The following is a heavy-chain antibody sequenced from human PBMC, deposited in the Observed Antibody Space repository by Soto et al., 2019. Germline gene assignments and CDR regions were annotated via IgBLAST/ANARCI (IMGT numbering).Heavy chain of an antibody. CDR1: GGSISSYY. V-gene: IGHV4-59*01. D-gene: IGHD2-2*01. Sequence: SETLSLTCTVSGGSISSYYWSWIRQPPGKGLEWIGYINFSGNTNYNPSLKSRITISLDTSKTQFSLKLDSVTAADTAVYYCARVRGLGCSSTSCRDIDGFAIWGQGTLVTVSS. CDR2: INFSGNT. CDR3: ARVRGLGCSSTSCRDIDGFAI. J-gene: IGHJ3*02.